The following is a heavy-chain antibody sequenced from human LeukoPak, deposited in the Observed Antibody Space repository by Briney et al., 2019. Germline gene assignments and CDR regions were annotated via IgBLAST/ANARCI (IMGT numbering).Heavy chain of an antibody. CDR3: ARHAPLLYDFWSGYYGHNATYFDY. J-gene: IGHJ4*02. CDR2: IRYGGNT. Sequence: SETLSLTCTVSGGSITTSDFFWGWIRQPPGKDLEWIGSIRYGGNTLYNPSLKSRLTIAIDTSKNQFSLKLSPVTAADTAVYYCARHAPLLYDFWSGYYGHNATYFDYWGQGTLVTVSS. D-gene: IGHD3-3*01. CDR1: GGSITTSDFF. V-gene: IGHV4-39*01.